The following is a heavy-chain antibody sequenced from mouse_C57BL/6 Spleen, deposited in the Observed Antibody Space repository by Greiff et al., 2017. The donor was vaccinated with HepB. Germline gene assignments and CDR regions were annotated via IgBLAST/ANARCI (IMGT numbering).Heavy chain of an antibody. CDR2: IDPEDGDT. D-gene: IGHD1-1*01. J-gene: IGHJ4*01. CDR1: GFNIKDYY. CDR3: AIDYYGSSYAMDY. V-gene: IGHV14-1*01. Sequence: EVKLVESGAELVRPGASVKLSCTASGFNIKDYYMHWVKQRPEQGLEWIGRIDPEDGDTEYAPKFQGKATLTVDKSSSTAYMQLSSLTSEDSAVYYCAIDYYGSSYAMDYWGQGTSVTVSS.